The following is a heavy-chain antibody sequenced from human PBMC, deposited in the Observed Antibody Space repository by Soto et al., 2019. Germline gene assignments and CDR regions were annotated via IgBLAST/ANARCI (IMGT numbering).Heavy chain of an antibody. Sequence: PSETLSLTCTVSGGSISTGDYYWNWIRQPPGKGLEGIGYIYYSGSTYYNPSLKSRVTISADPSKNHFSLNLRSLTAADTAVFYFARVGSNSCYMCYYYGLDVWAQGTTVTVSS. V-gene: IGHV4-30-4*01. D-gene: IGHD2-2*02. CDR3: ARVGSNSCYMCYYYGLDV. CDR1: GGSISTGDYY. J-gene: IGHJ6*02. CDR2: IYYSGST.